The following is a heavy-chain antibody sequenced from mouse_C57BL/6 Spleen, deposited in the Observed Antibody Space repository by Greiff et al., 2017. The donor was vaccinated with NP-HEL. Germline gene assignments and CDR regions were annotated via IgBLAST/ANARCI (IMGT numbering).Heavy chain of an antibody. CDR2: ILPGSGST. Sequence: VQLPHPLSPVLHPFSSFNLSFKSTFYTFTGYWIKWVNQRPGHGLEWIGEILPGSGSTNYNEKFKGKATFTADTSSNTAYMQLSSLTTEDSAIYYCARRGSSSYFDYWGQGTTLTVSS. J-gene: IGHJ2*01. CDR1: FYTFTGYW. CDR3: ARRGSSSYFDY. D-gene: IGHD1-1*01. V-gene: IGHV1-9*01.